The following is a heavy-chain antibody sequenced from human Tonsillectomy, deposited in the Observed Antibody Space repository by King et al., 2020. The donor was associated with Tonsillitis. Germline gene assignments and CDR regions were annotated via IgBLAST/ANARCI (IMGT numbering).Heavy chain of an antibody. J-gene: IGHJ6*02. D-gene: IGHD2-2*01. Sequence: QLVQSGAEVKKPGSSVKVSCKASGGTFSSYAISWVRQAPGQGLEWMGRIIPILGIANYAQKFQGRVTITAGKSTSTAYMELSSLRSEDTAVYYCARSADPGYCSSTSCLGRMDVWGQGTTVTVSS. CDR2: IIPILGIA. CDR1: GGTFSSYA. CDR3: ARSADPGYCSSTSCLGRMDV. V-gene: IGHV1-69*09.